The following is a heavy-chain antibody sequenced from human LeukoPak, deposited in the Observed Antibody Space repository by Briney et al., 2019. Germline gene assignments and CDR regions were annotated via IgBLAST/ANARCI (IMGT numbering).Heavy chain of an antibody. CDR2: ISAYNGNT. J-gene: IGHJ4*02. D-gene: IGHD2-2*01. Sequence: ASVKVSCKASGYTFTSYGISWVRQAPGQGLEWMGWISAYNGNTNYAQKLQGRVTMTTDTSTSTAYMELRSLRSDDTAVYYCARYRKYCSSTSCSHSSDYWGQGTLVTVSS. CDR1: GYTFTSYG. V-gene: IGHV1-18*01. CDR3: ARYRKYCSSTSCSHSSDY.